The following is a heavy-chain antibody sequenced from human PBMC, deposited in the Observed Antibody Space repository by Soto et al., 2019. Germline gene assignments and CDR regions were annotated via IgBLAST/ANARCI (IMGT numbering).Heavy chain of an antibody. D-gene: IGHD3-22*01. V-gene: IGHV1-8*01. CDR1: GYTFTSYD. Sequence: ASVKVSCKASGYTFTSYDINWVRQATGQGLEWMGWMNPNSGNTGYAQKFQGRVTMIRNTSISTAYMELSSLRSEDTAVYYCARAYYYDSSGYYWGDYYYYGMDVWGQGTTVTVSS. J-gene: IGHJ6*02. CDR3: ARAYYYDSSGYYWGDYYYYGMDV. CDR2: MNPNSGNT.